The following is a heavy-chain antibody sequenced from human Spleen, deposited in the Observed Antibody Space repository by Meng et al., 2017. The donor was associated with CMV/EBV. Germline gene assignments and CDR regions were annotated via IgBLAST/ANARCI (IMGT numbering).Heavy chain of an antibody. CDR2: IRPDGTEK. CDR3: ARARGYCSSTSCYDYYFDY. V-gene: IGHV3-7*03. CDR1: SFTFPNSW. Sequence: GESLKISCAASSFTFPNSWMNWVRQPPGKGLEWVVNIRPDGTEKYYVDSVKGRFTISRDNSKNTLYLQMNSLRAEDTSVYYCARARGYCSSTSCYDYYFDYWGQGTLVTVSS. D-gene: IGHD2-2*01. J-gene: IGHJ4*02.